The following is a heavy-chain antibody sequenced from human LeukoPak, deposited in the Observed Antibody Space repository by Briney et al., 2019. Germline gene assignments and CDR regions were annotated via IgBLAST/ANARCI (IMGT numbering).Heavy chain of an antibody. D-gene: IGHD3-3*01. V-gene: IGHV3-30*02. CDR3: AKSAVRGVPVLGN. J-gene: IGHJ4*02. CDR1: GFTFSTYG. CDR2: LRYDGSNK. Sequence: GGSLSLSCVASGFTFSTYGMHWVRQAPGKGREWVAFLRYDGSNKFYADSVKGRFTISRDNSKNTLYLQINSLRAEDTAVYYCAKSAVRGVPVLGNWGQGTLVTVSS.